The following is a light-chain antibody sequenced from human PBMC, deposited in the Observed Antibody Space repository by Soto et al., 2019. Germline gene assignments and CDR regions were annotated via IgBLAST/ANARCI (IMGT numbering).Light chain of an antibody. CDR1: QSGSIL. Sequence: DIVLTQSPGTLCLSRGERAALSCRVSQSGSILLAWYQQKPGQAPRLLIHGAATRATGIPARFSGSGSGTEFTLSSSGLQSRGLAVCYLQQHNKLPRAFGQGTKVEIK. CDR3: QQHNKLPRA. J-gene: IGKJ1*01. CDR2: GAA. V-gene: IGKV3-15*01.